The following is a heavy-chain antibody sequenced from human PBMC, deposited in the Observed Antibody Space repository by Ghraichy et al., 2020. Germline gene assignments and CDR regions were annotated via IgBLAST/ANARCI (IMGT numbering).Heavy chain of an antibody. CDR1: GGSIRNVY. CDR3: TRDGSRGQGGDAFDI. D-gene: IGHD3-16*01. CDR2: IDTRGGP. V-gene: IGHV4-4*07. J-gene: IGHJ3*02. Sequence: SETLSLICSVSGGSIRNVYWSWIRQPAGKGLEWVGRIDTRGGPNYNPSLSSRVTVSADTSKNQISLKLSSVTAADTAVYFCTRDGSRGQGGDAFDIWGRGTVVIVSS.